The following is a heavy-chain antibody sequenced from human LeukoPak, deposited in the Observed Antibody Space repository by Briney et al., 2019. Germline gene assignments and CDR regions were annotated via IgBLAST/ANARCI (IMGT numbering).Heavy chain of an antibody. D-gene: IGHD3-22*01. J-gene: IGHJ1*01. V-gene: IGHV1-2*02. Sequence: ASVKVSCKASGYTFTSYYLHWVRQAPGQGLEWMGWINPNSGGTNYALKFQGRVTMTRDTSISTAYMELSRLRSDDTAEYYCARALYYDSSGYYSSSYYYFQHWGQGTLVTVSS. CDR2: INPNSGGT. CDR1: GYTFTSYY. CDR3: ARALYYDSSGYYSSSYYYFQH.